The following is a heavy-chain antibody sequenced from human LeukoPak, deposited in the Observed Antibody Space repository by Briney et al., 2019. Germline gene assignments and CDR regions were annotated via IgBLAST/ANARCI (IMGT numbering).Heavy chain of an antibody. D-gene: IGHD3-10*01. CDR2: ISGSGGST. V-gene: IGHV3-23*01. J-gene: IGHJ4*02. Sequence: GGSLRLSXAASGFTFSSYAMSWGRQAPGKGLEWVSAISGSGGSTYYADSVKGRFTISRDNSKNTLYLQMNSLRAEDTAVYYCAKDLRGYYGSGSPSGLDYWGQGTLVTVSS. CDR3: AKDLRGYYGSGSPSGLDY. CDR1: GFTFSSYA.